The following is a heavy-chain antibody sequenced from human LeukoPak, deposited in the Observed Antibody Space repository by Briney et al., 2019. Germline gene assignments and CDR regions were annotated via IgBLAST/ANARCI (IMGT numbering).Heavy chain of an antibody. CDR2: ISHSGST. CDR3: ARDQGDCSGGSCYSGWFDP. V-gene: IGHV4-34*01. Sequence: PSETLSLTCAVYGGSFSGYYWSWIRQPPGKGLEWIGEISHSGSTNSNPSLKSRVTISVDTSKNQFSLKLNSVTAADTAVYYCARDQGDCSGGSCYSGWFDPWGQGTLVTVSS. J-gene: IGHJ5*02. D-gene: IGHD2-15*01. CDR1: GGSFSGYY.